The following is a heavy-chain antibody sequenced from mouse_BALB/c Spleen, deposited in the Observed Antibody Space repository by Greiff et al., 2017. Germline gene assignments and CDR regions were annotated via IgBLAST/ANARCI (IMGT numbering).Heavy chain of an antibody. J-gene: IGHJ3*01. CDR1: GFTFSDYY. V-gene: IGHV5-4*02. D-gene: IGHD2-4*01. CDR3: ARGSTMITTDGPWFAY. Sequence: EVQRVESGGGLVKPGGSLKLSCAASGFTFSDYYMYWVRQTPEKRLEWVATISDGGSYTYYPDSVKGRFTISRDNAKNNLYLQMSSLKSEDTAMYYCARGSTMITTDGPWFAYWGQGTLVTVSA. CDR2: ISDGGSYT.